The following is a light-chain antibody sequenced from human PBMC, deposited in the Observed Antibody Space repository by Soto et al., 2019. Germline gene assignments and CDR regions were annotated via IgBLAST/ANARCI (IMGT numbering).Light chain of an antibody. CDR3: QHYGASPWT. CDR2: RAS. CDR1: QSVTSSY. Sequence: EIVMTQSPATLSVSPGERATLSCRASQSVTSSYLTWYQQKPGQAPRLLIYRASIRATGISDRFSGSGSGTDFTLTISRLEPEDFAVYYCQHYGASPWTFGQGTKVDIK. V-gene: IGKV3-20*01. J-gene: IGKJ1*01.